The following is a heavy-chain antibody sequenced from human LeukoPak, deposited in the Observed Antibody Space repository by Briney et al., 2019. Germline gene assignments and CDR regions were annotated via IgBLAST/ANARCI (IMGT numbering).Heavy chain of an antibody. CDR3: ARLLGSWSFYGMDV. V-gene: IGHV3-11*01. Sequence: GGSLRLSCAASGFTFSDYYMSWIRRAPGKGLEWVSYISSSGSTIYYADSVKGRFTISRDNAKNSLYLQMNSLRAEDTAVYYCARLLGSWSFYGMDVWGQGTAVTVSS. J-gene: IGHJ6*02. CDR2: ISSSGSTI. D-gene: IGHD2-15*01. CDR1: GFTFSDYY.